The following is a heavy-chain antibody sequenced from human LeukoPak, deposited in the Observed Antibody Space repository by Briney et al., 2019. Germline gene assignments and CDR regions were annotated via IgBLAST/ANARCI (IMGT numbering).Heavy chain of an antibody. V-gene: IGHV1-69*05. CDR1: GGTFSSYA. CDR2: IIPIFGTA. CDR3: ARGPLVETAIPFLDY. J-gene: IGHJ4*02. Sequence: GSSVKVSCKASGGTFSSYAISWVRQAPGQGLEWMGRIIPIFGTANYAQKFQGRVTITTDESTSTAYMELSSLRSEDTAVYYCARGPLVETAIPFLDYWGQGTLVTVSS. D-gene: IGHD2-21*02.